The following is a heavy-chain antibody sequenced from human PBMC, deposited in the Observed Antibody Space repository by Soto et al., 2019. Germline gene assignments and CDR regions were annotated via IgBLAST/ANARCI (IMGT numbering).Heavy chain of an antibody. Sequence: GASVKVSGKASGVTFSSYAISWVRQAPGQGLEWMGGIIPIFGTANYAQKFQGRVTITADESTSTAYMELSSLRSEDTAVYYCARDASMGLGWYFDYWGQGTLVTVSS. V-gene: IGHV1-69*13. D-gene: IGHD7-27*01. CDR2: IIPIFGTA. J-gene: IGHJ4*02. CDR1: GVTFSSYA. CDR3: ARDASMGLGWYFDY.